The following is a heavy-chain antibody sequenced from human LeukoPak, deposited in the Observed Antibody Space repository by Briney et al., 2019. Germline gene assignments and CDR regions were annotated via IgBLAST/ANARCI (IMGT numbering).Heavy chain of an antibody. CDR2: IWHDGSNK. CDR3: AKDRPPVPLDH. Sequence: GGSLRLSCAASGFTFSRFNLHWVRQAPGKGLEWVAVIWHDGSNKYYTDSVKGRFTISRDNSKNTLYLQMNSLEPGDTAVYYCAKDRPPVPLDHWGQGILVTVSS. CDR1: GFTFSRFN. V-gene: IGHV3-33*03. J-gene: IGHJ4*02. D-gene: IGHD6-6*01.